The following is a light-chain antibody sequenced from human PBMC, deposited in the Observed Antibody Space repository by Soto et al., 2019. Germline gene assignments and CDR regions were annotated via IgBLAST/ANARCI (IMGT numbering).Light chain of an antibody. CDR1: QSISNW. J-gene: IGKJ4*01. CDR3: QQSHTPPLT. CDR2: KTS. V-gene: IGKV1-5*03. Sequence: DIQMTQSPSTLSASVGDRVTITCRASQSISNWLAWYQQKPGKAPKLLIYKTSNLDSGVPSRFSGSGSGTEFSLTISSLHPEDFATYFCQQSHTPPLTFGGGTKVEIK.